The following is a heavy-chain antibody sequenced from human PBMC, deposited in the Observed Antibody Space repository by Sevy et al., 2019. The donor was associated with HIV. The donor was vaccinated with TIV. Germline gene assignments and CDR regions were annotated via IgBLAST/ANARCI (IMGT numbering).Heavy chain of an antibody. CDR3: ARDLPGDSRMDV. Sequence: GGSLRLSCAASGFTFSSYEMNWVCKAQGKGLEWVSYISSSGSPIYYVDSGKGRFTISRDNAKNSLYLQMNSLRAEDTGVYYCARDLPGDSRMDVWGQGTTVTVSS. J-gene: IGHJ6*02. CDR2: ISSSGSPI. CDR1: GFTFSSYE. V-gene: IGHV3-48*03. D-gene: IGHD3-22*01.